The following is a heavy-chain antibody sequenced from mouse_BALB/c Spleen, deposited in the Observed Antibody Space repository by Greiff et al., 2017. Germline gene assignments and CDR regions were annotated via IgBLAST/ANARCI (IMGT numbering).Heavy chain of an antibody. Sequence: EVMLVESGGGLVQPGGSRKLSCAASGFTFSSFGMHWVRQAPEKGLEWVAYISSGSSTIYYADTVKGRFTISRDNPKNTLFLQMTSLRSEDTAMYYCARSLITTVVAPFAYWGQGTLVTVSA. J-gene: IGHJ3*01. CDR3: ARSLITTVVAPFAY. CDR1: GFTFSSFG. CDR2: ISSGSSTI. D-gene: IGHD1-1*01. V-gene: IGHV5-17*02.